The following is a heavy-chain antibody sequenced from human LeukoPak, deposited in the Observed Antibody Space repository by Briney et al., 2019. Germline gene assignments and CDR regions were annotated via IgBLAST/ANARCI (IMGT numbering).Heavy chain of an antibody. D-gene: IGHD1-1*01. CDR3: AVRTGTYYYYMDV. CDR2: INSDSSKI. J-gene: IGHJ6*03. CDR1: GFPFRSYD. V-gene: IGHV3-21*01. Sequence: PGGSLRLSCVASGFPFRSYDMNWVRQAPGKGLEWVSSINSDSSKIDYADSVKGRFTISRDNARNSLFLEMNSLRAEDTAVYYCAVRTGTYYYYMDVWGKGTTVAVSS.